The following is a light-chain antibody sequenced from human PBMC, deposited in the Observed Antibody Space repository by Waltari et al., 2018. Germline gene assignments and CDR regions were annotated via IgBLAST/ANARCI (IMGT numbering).Light chain of an antibody. V-gene: IGKV2-28*01. J-gene: IGKJ3*01. Sequence: VLTQSPLSLSVTPGESASIPCRFSQRPRHSNGYNHLDWYVQKPGQSPQLLIYLGSSRASGVPDRFSCFGSGTDFTLTISRVEAEDVGIYYCMQALQSPFTFGPGTKVEIK. CDR2: LGS. CDR1: QRPRHSNGYNH. CDR3: MQALQSPFT.